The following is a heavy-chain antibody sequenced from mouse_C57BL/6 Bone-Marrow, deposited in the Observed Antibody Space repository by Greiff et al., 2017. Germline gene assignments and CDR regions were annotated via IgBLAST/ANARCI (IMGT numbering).Heavy chain of an antibody. D-gene: IGHD2-5*01. CDR1: GFNIKDDY. Sequence: EVQLQQSGAELVRPGASVKLSCTASGFNIKDDYMHWVKQRPEQGLEWIGWIDPENGDTEYASKFQGKATITADTSSNTAYLQLSSLTSEDTAVYYCTTPYYSNPCAYWGQGTLVTVSA. J-gene: IGHJ3*01. V-gene: IGHV14-4*01. CDR2: IDPENGDT. CDR3: TTPYYSNPCAY.